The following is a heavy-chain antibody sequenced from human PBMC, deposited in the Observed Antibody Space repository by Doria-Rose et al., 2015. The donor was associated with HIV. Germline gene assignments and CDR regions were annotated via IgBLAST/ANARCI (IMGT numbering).Heavy chain of an antibody. Sequence: QITLKESSPVLVKPTETLTLTCTVSGVSLSSPGMGVSWIRQPPGKALEWLANIFSDDERSYKTSLKSRLTISRATSKRQVVLTIPDMDPVDTATYYCARIKSSRWYHKYYFDFWGQGTLVIVSA. V-gene: IGHV2-26*01. CDR3: ARIKSSRWYHKYYFDF. CDR2: IFSDDER. CDR1: GVSLSSPGMG. J-gene: IGHJ4*02. D-gene: IGHD6-13*01.